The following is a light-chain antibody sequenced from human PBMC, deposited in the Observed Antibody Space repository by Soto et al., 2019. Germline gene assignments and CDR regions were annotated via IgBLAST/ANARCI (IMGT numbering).Light chain of an antibody. J-gene: IGLJ1*01. CDR1: SSDVGAYDL. V-gene: IGLV2-23*02. Sequence: QSVLTQSASVSGSPGQSITISCTGTSSDVGAYDLVSWYQQPPGKAPQLIIYEVTNRPSGVSDRFSGSKSGNTASLTISGLQAEDEADYSCCSRTVSSTWVFGTGTKLTVL. CDR2: EVT. CDR3: CSRTVSSTWV.